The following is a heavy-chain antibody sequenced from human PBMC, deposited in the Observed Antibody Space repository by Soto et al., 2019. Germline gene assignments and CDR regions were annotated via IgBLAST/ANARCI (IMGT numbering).Heavy chain of an antibody. Sequence: RSLTCAVYGGSFSGYYWSWIRQPPGKGLEWIGEINHSGSTNYNPSLKSRVTISVDTSKNQFSLKLSSVTAADTAVYYCARGNNVLRFLEWLLVDYYYGMDVWGQGTTVTVSS. CDR3: ARGNNVLRFLEWLLVDYYYGMDV. V-gene: IGHV4-34*01. CDR2: INHSGST. CDR1: GGSFSGYY. J-gene: IGHJ6*02. D-gene: IGHD3-3*01.